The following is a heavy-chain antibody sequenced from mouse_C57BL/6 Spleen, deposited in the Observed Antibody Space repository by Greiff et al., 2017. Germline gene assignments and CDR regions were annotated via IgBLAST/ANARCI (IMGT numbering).Heavy chain of an antibody. J-gene: IGHJ3*01. CDR1: GYTFTDYN. D-gene: IGHD2-5*01. V-gene: IGHV1-18*01. CDR2: INPNNGGT. CDR3: ARSHYSNSAWFAY. Sequence: EVQLQQSGPELVKPGASVKIPCKASGYTFTDYNMDWVKQSHGKSLEWIGDINPNNGGTIYNQKFKGKATLTVDKSSSTAYMELRSLTSEDTAVYYCARSHYSNSAWFAYWGQGTLVTVSA.